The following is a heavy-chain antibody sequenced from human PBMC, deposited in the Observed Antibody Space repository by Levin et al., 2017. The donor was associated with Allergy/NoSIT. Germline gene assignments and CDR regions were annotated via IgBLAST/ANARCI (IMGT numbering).Heavy chain of an antibody. Sequence: PSETLSLTCTVSGGSISSYYWSWIRQPPGKGLEWIGYIYYSGSTNYNPSLKSRVTISVDTSKNQFSLKLSSVTAADTAVYYCASFDNYFDYWGQGTLVTVSS. CDR3: ASFDNYFDY. CDR2: IYYSGST. J-gene: IGHJ4*02. D-gene: IGHD3-9*01. V-gene: IGHV4-59*01. CDR1: GGSISSYY.